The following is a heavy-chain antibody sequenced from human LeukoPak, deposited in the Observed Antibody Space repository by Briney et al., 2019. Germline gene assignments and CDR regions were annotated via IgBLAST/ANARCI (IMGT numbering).Heavy chain of an antibody. J-gene: IGHJ4*02. D-gene: IGHD5-18*01. CDR3: VKGGRYSYGTPDY. Sequence: QPGGSLRLSCSASGFTFSSYAMHWVRQAPGKGLEYVSVISSNGGSTYYADSVKGRFTISRDNSKNTLYLQMSSLRAEDTVVYYGVKGGRYSYGTPDYWGQGTLVTVSS. V-gene: IGHV3-64D*06. CDR2: ISSNGGST. CDR1: GFTFSSYA.